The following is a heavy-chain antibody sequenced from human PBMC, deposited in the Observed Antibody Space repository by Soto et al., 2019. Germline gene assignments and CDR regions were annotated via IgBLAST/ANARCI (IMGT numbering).Heavy chain of an antibody. CDR3: ARETFP. D-gene: IGHD3-16*01. J-gene: IGHJ5*02. CDR1: GVSINNGNDY. CDR2: VHYSGSI. V-gene: IGHV4-31*03. Sequence: PSETLSLTCTVSGVSINNGNDYWTWIRQHPGKGLEWIGHVHYSGSIHYNPSLQSRVTMSVDTSKNQVSLELSSATVADTAVYYGARETFPWRPGTRFTVS.